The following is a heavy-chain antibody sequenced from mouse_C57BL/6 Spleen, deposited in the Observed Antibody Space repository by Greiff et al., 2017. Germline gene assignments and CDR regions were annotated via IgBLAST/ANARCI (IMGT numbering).Heavy chain of an antibody. CDR2: IDPEDGDT. CDR3: TPITTVVATRNYYAMDY. V-gene: IGHV14-1*01. J-gene: IGHJ4*01. CDR1: GFNIQDYY. D-gene: IGHD1-1*01. Sequence: EVQLQQSGAELVRPGASVKLSCTASGFNIQDYYMHWVKQRPEQGLEWIGRIDPEDGDTGYAPKFQGKATMTADTSSNTAYLQLSSLTSEDTAVYYCTPITTVVATRNYYAMDYWGQGTSVTVSS.